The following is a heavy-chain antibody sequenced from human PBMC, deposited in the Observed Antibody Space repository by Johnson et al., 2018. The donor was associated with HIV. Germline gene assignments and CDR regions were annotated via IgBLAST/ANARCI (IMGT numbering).Heavy chain of an antibody. CDR2: ISSSGLTV. V-gene: IGHV3-20*04. CDR3: ARAHPFYGGNSEGAFDI. Sequence: VQLVESGGGLLHPGRSLRLSCAASGFRFDDYGMTWVRQAPGKGLEWVSAISSSGLTVIYGDSVKGRFTVSRDNAKNSLYLQMNSLRAEDTALYYCARAHPFYGGNSEGAFDIWGQGTMVTVSS. D-gene: IGHD4-23*01. J-gene: IGHJ3*02. CDR1: GFRFDDYG.